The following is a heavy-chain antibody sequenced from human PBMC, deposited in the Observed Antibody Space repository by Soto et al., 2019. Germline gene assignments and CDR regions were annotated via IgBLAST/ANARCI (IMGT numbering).Heavy chain of an antibody. D-gene: IGHD2-15*01. V-gene: IGHV1-69*01. Sequence: GASVKVSCKASGGSVRSYAISGVRQAPGQGLEWMGGIIPIFGTANYAQKFQGRVTITADESTSTAYMELSSLRSEDTAVYYCARSTPATDYGYCSGGSCYYNWFDPWGQGTLVTVSS. J-gene: IGHJ5*02. CDR1: GGSVRSYA. CDR2: IIPIFGTA. CDR3: ARSTPATDYGYCSGGSCYYNWFDP.